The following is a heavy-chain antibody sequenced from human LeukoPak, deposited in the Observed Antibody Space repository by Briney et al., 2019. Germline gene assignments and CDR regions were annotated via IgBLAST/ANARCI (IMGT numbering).Heavy chain of an antibody. CDR1: GGSMSSNTYY. CDR2: IYYSGST. D-gene: IGHD5-18*01. CDR3: ARWDTAMVTFDY. Sequence: SETLSLTCTVSGGSMSSNTYYWGWIRQPPGKGLEWIGTIYYSGSTYYNPSLKSRVTISADTSKNQFSLRLSSVTAADTAVYYCARWDTAMVTFDYWGQGTLVTVSS. V-gene: IGHV4-39*07. J-gene: IGHJ4*02.